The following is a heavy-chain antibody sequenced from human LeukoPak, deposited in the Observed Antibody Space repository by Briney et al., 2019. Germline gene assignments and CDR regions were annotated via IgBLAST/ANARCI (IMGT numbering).Heavy chain of an antibody. J-gene: IGHJ4*02. Sequence: PGGSLRLSCAASGFSFMNAWMIWVRQAPGKGLEWVGRIKSNADGGTPDYAAPARGRFTISRDDSKNALYLQMNSLKTEDTAVYYCTTFYHEYSPYWGRGTLVTVSS. CDR2: IKSNADGGTP. V-gene: IGHV3-15*01. CDR1: GFSFMNAW. D-gene: IGHD2/OR15-2a*01. CDR3: TTFYHEYSPY.